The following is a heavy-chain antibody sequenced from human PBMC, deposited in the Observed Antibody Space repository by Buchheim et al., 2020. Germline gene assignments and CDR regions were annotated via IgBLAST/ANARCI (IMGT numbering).Heavy chain of an antibody. J-gene: IGHJ4*02. Sequence: QVQLQESGPGLVKPSETLSLTCTVSGGSISSYYWSWIQQPPGKGLEWIGYIYYSGSTNYNPSLKSRVTISVDTSKNQFSLKLSSVTAADTAVYYCAKNSGSSNFDYWGQGTL. CDR3: AKNSGSSNFDY. V-gene: IGHV4-59*01. CDR1: GGSISSYY. D-gene: IGHD1-26*01. CDR2: IYYSGST.